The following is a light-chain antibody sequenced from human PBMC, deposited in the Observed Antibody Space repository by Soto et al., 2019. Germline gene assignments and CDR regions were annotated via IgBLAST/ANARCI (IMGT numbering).Light chain of an antibody. CDR1: RSDVGGYNF. V-gene: IGLV2-14*01. CDR2: EVS. CDR3: SSYTSRATLV. Sequence: QAVVTQPASVSGSPGQSITISCSGTRSDVGGYNFLSWYQHHPGKAPKLMIYEVSNRPSGVTNRFSGSKSGNTASLTISGLQAEDEADYYCSSYTSRATLVFGGGTKLTVL. J-gene: IGLJ2*01.